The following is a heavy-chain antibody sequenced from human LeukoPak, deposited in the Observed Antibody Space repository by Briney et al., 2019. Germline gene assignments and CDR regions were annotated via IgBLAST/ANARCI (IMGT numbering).Heavy chain of an antibody. CDR1: GYNFTNYY. CDR3: ARGGALRYFEWFSAY. D-gene: IGHD3-9*01. J-gene: IGHJ4*02. V-gene: IGHV1-46*01. CDR2: MNPSGDTT. Sequence: ASVKVSCKTSGYNFTNYYMHWGRQAPGHGLEWMGIMNPSGDTTTYAEKFQGRVTMTRDTSTSTVYMELSSLRSEDTAVYYCARGGALRYFEWFSAYWGQGTLVTVSS.